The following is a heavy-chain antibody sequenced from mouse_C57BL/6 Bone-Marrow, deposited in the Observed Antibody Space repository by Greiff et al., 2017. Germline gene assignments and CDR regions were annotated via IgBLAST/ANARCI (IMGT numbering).Heavy chain of an antibody. Sequence: EVKLVESGGGLVKPGGSLKLSCAASGFTFSDYGMHWVRQAPEKGLEWVAYISSGSSTIYYADTVKGRFTISRDNAKNTLFLQMTSLRSEDTAMYYCARISDYAMDYWGQGTSVTVSS. CDR1: GFTFSDYG. V-gene: IGHV5-17*01. CDR2: ISSGSSTI. J-gene: IGHJ4*01. CDR3: ARISDYAMDY.